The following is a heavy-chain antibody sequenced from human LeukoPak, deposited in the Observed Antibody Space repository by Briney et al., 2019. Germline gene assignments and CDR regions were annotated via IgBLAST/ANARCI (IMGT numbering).Heavy chain of an antibody. CDR1: GYTFTSYD. V-gene: IGHV1-8*01. D-gene: IGHD2-2*01. CDR3: ATAHCTTTSCYLTSAPDY. Sequence: ASVKVSCKASGYTFTSYDINWVRQATGQGLEWMGWMNPNSGNTAYAQKFQGRVTMTEDTSTDTAYMELSSLKSEDTAVYYCATAHCTTTSCYLTSAPDYWGQGTLVTVSS. CDR2: MNPNSGNT. J-gene: IGHJ4*02.